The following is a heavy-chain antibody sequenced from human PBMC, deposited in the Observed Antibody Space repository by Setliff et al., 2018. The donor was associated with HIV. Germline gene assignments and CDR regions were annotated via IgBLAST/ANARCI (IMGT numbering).Heavy chain of an antibody. D-gene: IGHD2-8*01. CDR1: GYTFISYG. J-gene: IGHJ4*02. Sequence: ASVKVSCKASGYTFISYGVSWVRQAPGQGLEWMGWISVKNGNTNYALKFQGRVTMTTDTSTGTAYMELRSLGSDDTAVYYCARIVALNGYPSDYWGQGTLVTVSS. V-gene: IGHV1-18*01. CDR3: ARIVALNGYPSDY. CDR2: ISVKNGNT.